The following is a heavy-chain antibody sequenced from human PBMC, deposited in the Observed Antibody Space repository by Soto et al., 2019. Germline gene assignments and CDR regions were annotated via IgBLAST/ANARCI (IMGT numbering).Heavy chain of an antibody. CDR2: ISYDGSNK. V-gene: IGHV3-30-3*01. CDR3: ARDQYYYGSGQYGMDV. D-gene: IGHD3-10*01. Sequence: QVQLVESGGGVVQPGRSLRLSCAASGFTFSSYAMHWVRQAPGKGLEWVAVISYDGSNKYYADSVKGRFTISRDNSKNTLYLQMNSLRAEDTAVYYCARDQYYYGSGQYGMDVWGQGTTVTVSS. J-gene: IGHJ6*02. CDR1: GFTFSSYA.